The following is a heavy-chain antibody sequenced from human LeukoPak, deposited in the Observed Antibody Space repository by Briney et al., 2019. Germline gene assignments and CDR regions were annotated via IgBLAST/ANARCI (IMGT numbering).Heavy chain of an antibody. V-gene: IGHV3-21*01. CDR2: ISGSGEFI. J-gene: IGHJ4*02. D-gene: IGHD3-22*01. CDR3: ARDDSHGYHFFDS. CDR1: GFTFSGYS. Sequence: GGSLRLSCAASGFTFSGYSMNWIRQTPGKGLEWVSSISGSGEFIYYVDSVRGRFTISRDNGKNSLYLQMNSLRPEDTAVYYCARDDSHGYHFFDSWGQGTLVTVSS.